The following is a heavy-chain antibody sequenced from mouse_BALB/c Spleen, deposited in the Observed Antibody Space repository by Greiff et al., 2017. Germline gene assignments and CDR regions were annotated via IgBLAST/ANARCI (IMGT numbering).Heavy chain of an antibody. CDR2: ISSGGGST. J-gene: IGHJ4*01. Sequence: EVKLVESGGGLVKPGGSLKLSCAASGFSFSSYDMSWVRQTPEKRLEWVAYISSGGGSTYYPDTVKGRFTISRDNAKNTLYLQMSSLKSEDTAMYYCARQYYYGSSYDYAMDYWGQGTSVTVSS. CDR1: GFSFSSYD. V-gene: IGHV5-12-1*01. D-gene: IGHD1-1*01. CDR3: ARQYYYGSSYDYAMDY.